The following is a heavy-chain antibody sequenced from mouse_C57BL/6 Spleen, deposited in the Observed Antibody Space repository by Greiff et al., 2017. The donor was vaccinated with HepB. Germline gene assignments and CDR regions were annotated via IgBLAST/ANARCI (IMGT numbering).Heavy chain of an antibody. CDR2: IHPNSGST. CDR1: GYTFTSYW. D-gene: IGHD1-1*01. Sequence: QVQLQQPGAELVKPGASVKLSYKASGYTFTSYWMHWVKQRPGQGLEWIGMIHPNSGSTNYNEKFKSKATLTVDKSSSTAYMQLSSLTSEDSAVYYCARAYGSSSFAYWGQGTLVTVSA. CDR3: ARAYGSSSFAY. J-gene: IGHJ3*01. V-gene: IGHV1-64*01.